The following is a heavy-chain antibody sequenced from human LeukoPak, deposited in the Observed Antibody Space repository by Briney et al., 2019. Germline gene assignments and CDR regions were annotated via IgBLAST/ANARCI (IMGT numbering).Heavy chain of an antibody. V-gene: IGHV4-30-4*08. J-gene: IGHJ3*02. CDR3: ARDGEDSGYSYGFPDAFDI. CDR1: GGSISSGDYY. D-gene: IGHD5-18*01. Sequence: ASETLSLTCTVSGGSISSGDYYWSWIRQPPGKGLEWIGYIYYSGSTYYNPSLKSRVTISVATSKHQFSLKLSSVTAADTAVYYCARDGEDSGYSYGFPDAFDIWGQGTMVTVSS. CDR2: IYYSGST.